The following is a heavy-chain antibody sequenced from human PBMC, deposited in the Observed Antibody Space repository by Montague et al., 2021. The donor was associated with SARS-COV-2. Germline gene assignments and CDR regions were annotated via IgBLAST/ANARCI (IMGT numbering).Heavy chain of an antibody. V-gene: IGHV4-39*02. D-gene: IGHD6-19*01. CDR1: GDSISSSNYS. CDR2: ISERGNT. J-gene: IGHJ4*02. Sequence: SETLSLTCTVSGDSISSSNYSWIWIRRPQGQGLDGISHISERGNTNYNPSLKGPITVSIDTYRNHFTLKVSSVTATDTSICYSARRLDDWGSSGQRRHFDYWGQGTLVTVSS. CDR3: ARRLDDWGSSGQRRHFDY.